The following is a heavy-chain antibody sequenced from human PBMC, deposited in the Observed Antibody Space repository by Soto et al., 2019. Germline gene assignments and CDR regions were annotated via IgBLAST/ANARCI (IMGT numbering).Heavy chain of an antibody. CDR2: IFSNDEK. CDR3: ASTYSTSWYWFDP. V-gene: IGHV2-26*04. J-gene: IGHJ5*02. D-gene: IGHD6-13*01. CDR1: GFSLSNAGLG. Sequence: QVTVKESGPVLVKPTETLTLTCTVSGFSLSNAGLGVSWIRQPPGKALEWLAHIFSNDEKSYSRSLKSRLTLSKDTSKSQVVLIMTNMDPVDTATYYCASTYSTSWYWFDPWGQGTLVTVSS.